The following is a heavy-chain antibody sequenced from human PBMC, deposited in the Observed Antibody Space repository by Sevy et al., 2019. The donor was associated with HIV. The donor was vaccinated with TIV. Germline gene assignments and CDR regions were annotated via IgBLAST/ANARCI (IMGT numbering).Heavy chain of an antibody. Sequence: GGSLRLSCAASGFTFSRYLMHWVRQAPGKGLVWVSQIKNDGSSTTYADSVKVRFTISRDNAKNTLYLQMNSLRAEDTAVYYCAREGVDFWSGPVDFYYGMDVWGQGATVTVSS. CDR2: IKNDGSST. V-gene: IGHV3-74*01. CDR1: GFTFSRYL. D-gene: IGHD3-3*01. J-gene: IGHJ6*02. CDR3: AREGVDFWSGPVDFYYGMDV.